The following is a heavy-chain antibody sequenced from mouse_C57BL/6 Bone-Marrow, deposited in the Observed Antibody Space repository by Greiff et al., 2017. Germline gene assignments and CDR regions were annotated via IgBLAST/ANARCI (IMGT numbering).Heavy chain of an antibody. V-gene: IGHV1-26*01. CDR2: INPNNGGT. D-gene: IGHD1-1*01. CDR3: AREGDYCGSSPYDLDY. CDR1: GYTFTDYY. J-gene: IGHJ2*01. Sequence: EVQLQQSGPELVKPGASVKISCKASGYTFTDYYMNWVKQSHGKSLEWIGDINPNNGGTSYNQKFKGKATLTVDKSSSTAYMELRSLTSEDSAVYYCAREGDYCGSSPYDLDYWGQGTTLTVSS.